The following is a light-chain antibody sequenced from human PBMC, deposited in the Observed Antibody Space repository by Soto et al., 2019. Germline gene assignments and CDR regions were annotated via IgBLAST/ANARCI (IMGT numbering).Light chain of an antibody. V-gene: IGKV4-1*01. CDR1: QSVFYSSNNKNY. Sequence: DIVMTQSPDSLAVSLGERATINCKSSQSVFYSSNNKNYLTWYQQKPGQSPKLLIYWASTRESGVPDRFSGSGSGTDFTLTISSLQAEDVAVYYCQQYYITPITFGQGTRLEIK. CDR2: WAS. CDR3: QQYYITPIT. J-gene: IGKJ5*01.